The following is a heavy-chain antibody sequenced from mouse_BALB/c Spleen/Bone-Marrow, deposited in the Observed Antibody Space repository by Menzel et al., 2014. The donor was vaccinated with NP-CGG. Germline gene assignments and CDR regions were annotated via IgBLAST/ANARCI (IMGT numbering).Heavy chain of an antibody. D-gene: IGHD1-1*01. Sequence: QVTLKVSGAAPVRPGSSVKISCKASGHTFSNYWMNWMKQRPGQGLAWIGQIYHGDGDTNYIGKFTGKATLTADKSSSTAYMQLSSLTSEDSAVYFCASRGYYSYAMDYWCQGTSVTGSS. CDR2: IYHGDGDT. J-gene: IGHJ4*01. CDR1: GHTFSNYW. CDR3: ASRGYYSYAMDY. V-gene: IGHV1-80*01.